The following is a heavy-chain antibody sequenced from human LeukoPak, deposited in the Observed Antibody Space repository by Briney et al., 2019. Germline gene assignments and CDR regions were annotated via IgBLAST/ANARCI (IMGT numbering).Heavy chain of an antibody. Sequence: GESLKISCKGSGYIFTTYWIGWVRQMPGKGLEWMGIIYPGDSDIRYSPSFQGQVTISADKSISTAYLQWSSLKASDTAMHYCASRDSMVNAFDIWGQGTMVTVSS. D-gene: IGHD5-18*01. V-gene: IGHV5-51*01. CDR2: IYPGDSDI. J-gene: IGHJ3*02. CDR1: GYIFTTYW. CDR3: ASRDSMVNAFDI.